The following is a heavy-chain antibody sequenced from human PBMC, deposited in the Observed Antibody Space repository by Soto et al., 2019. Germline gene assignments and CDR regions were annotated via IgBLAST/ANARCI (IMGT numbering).Heavy chain of an antibody. CDR3: ARVTDFWSVYPPSGWFDP. D-gene: IGHD3-3*01. V-gene: IGHV4-4*02. CDR2: IYHSGST. CDR1: GGSISSSNW. Sequence: QVQLQESGPGLVKPSGTLSLTCAVSGGSISSSNWWSWVRQPPGKGLEWIGEIYHSGSTNYNPSLKSPVPISVDKSKNHFSLKLSSVRAADTAVYYCARVTDFWSVYPPSGWFDPWGQGTLVTGSS. J-gene: IGHJ5*02.